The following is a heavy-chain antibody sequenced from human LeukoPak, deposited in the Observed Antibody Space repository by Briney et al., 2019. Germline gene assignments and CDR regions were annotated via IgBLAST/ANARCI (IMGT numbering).Heavy chain of an antibody. D-gene: IGHD3-10*01. CDR3: ARFLYASGRIFDF. Sequence: GESLKISCKGSGYSFSSYWIGWVRQMPGKGLEWMGIIYPGDSNTRYSPSFQGQVTISADKSISTAYLQWSSLKASDAAMYYCARFLYASGRIFDFWGQGTLATVSS. J-gene: IGHJ4*02. CDR2: IYPGDSNT. V-gene: IGHV5-51*01. CDR1: GYSFSSYW.